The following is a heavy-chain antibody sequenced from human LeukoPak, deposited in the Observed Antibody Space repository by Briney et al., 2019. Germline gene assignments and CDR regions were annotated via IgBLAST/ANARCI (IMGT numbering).Heavy chain of an antibody. CDR1: GFTFSSYA. D-gene: IGHD5-18*01. V-gene: IGHV3-9*01. Sequence: GGSLRLSCAASGFTFSSYAMTWVRQAPGKGLEWVSGISWNSGSIGYADSVKGRFTISRDNAKNSLYLQMNSLRAEDTALYYCAKDANPYSYGPLGGMDVWGQGTTVTVSS. J-gene: IGHJ6*02. CDR3: AKDANPYSYGPLGGMDV. CDR2: ISWNSGSI.